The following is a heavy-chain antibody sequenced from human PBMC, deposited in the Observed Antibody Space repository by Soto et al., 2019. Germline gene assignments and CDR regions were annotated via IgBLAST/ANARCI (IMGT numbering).Heavy chain of an antibody. D-gene: IGHD5-18*01. CDR2: IYPGDSDT. V-gene: IGHV5-51*01. Sequence: GESLKISCKGSGYSFTSYWIGWVRQMPGKGLEWMGIIYPGDSDTRYSPSFQGQVTISADKSISTAYLQWSSLKASDTAMYYCATHIRGHRYSYGYLSFRGFDIWGQGTMVTVSS. CDR3: ATHIRGHRYSYGYLSFRGFDI. CDR1: GYSFTSYW. J-gene: IGHJ3*02.